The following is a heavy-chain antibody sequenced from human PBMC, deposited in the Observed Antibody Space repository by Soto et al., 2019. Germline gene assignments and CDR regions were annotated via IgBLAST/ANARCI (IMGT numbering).Heavy chain of an antibody. V-gene: IGHV1-18*01. CDR3: ARDNRYCSGGSCYSWFDP. D-gene: IGHD2-15*01. Sequence: QVQLVQSGAEVKKPGASVKVSCKASGYTFTSYGISWVRQAPGQGLEWMGWISAYNGNTNYAQKLQGRVTMTTDTSTSTAYMELRSLISDDTAVYYCARDNRYCSGGSCYSWFDPWGQGTLATVSS. CDR1: GYTFTSYG. CDR2: ISAYNGNT. J-gene: IGHJ5*02.